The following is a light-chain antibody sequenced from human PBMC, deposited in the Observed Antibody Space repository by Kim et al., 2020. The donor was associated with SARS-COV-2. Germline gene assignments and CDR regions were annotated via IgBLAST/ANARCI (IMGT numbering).Light chain of an antibody. CDR2: AND. J-gene: IGLJ2*01. V-gene: IGLV1-40*01. Sequence: VTISCTGSSSNVGAGYDVHWYQQLPGTAPKLLIYANDNRLSGVPDRFSGSKSGTSASLAITGLQAEDEADYYCQSFDNSLSGYVVFGGGTQLTVL. CDR1: SSNVGAGYD. CDR3: QSFDNSLSGYVV.